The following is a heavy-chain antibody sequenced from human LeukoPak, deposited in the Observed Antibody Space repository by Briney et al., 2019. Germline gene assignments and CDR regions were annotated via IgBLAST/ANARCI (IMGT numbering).Heavy chain of an antibody. CDR2: IYYSGST. CDR3: ASTPKGAYYDFWSGYGNPPPFDY. CDR1: GGSISSGDYY. J-gene: IGHJ4*02. D-gene: IGHD3-3*01. V-gene: IGHV4-30-4*08. Sequence: SQTLSLTCTVSGGSISSGDYYWRWIRQPPGKGLEWIGYIYYSGSTYYNPSLKSRVTISVDTSKNQFSLKLSSVTAADTAVYYCASTPKGAYYDFWSGYGNPPPFDYWGQGTLVTVSS.